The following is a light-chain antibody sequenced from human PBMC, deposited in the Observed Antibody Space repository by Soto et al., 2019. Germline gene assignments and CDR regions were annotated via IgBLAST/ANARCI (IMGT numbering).Light chain of an antibody. J-gene: IGKJ5*01. Sequence: EIVLTQSPATLSVSPGDRATLSCRASQSVSSSYLAWYQQKPGQAPRLLIYDASNRATGIPARFSGSGSGTDFTLTIGSLEPEDFAVYYCQQRGNWPRITFGQGTRLEIK. CDR3: QQRGNWPRIT. CDR2: DAS. CDR1: QSVSSSY. V-gene: IGKV3-11*01.